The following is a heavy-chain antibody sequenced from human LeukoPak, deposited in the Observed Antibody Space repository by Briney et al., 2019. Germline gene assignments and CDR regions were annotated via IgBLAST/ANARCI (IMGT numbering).Heavy chain of an antibody. CDR3: ARGGSAWYHAFDI. CDR2: IYYSGST. J-gene: IGHJ3*02. CDR1: GGSISSYY. V-gene: IGHV4-59*01. Sequence: PSETLSLTCTVSGGSISSYYWSWIRQPPGKGLEWIGYIYYSGSTNYNPSLKSRVTISVDTSKNQFSLKLSSVTAADTAVYYCARGGSAWYHAFDIWGQGTMVTVSS. D-gene: IGHD6-19*01.